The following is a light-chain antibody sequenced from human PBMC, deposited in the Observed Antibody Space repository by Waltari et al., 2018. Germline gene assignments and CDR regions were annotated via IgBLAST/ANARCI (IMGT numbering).Light chain of an antibody. V-gene: IGLV2-14*03. CDR2: DVN. CDR3: SSYTSSGTLVL. J-gene: IGLJ2*01. CDR1: SSDVGCYKY. Sequence: QSALTQPASVSGSPGQSLTISCTGTSSDVGCYKYVSWYQQHPGKAPKLMIYDVNNRPSEISNRFSGSKSGNTASLTISGLQAEDEADYYCSSYTSSGTLVLFGGGTKLTVL.